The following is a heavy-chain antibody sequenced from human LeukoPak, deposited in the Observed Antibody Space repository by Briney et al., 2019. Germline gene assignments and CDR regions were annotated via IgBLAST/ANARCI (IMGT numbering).Heavy chain of an antibody. CDR2: IYYSGST. J-gene: IGHJ4*02. D-gene: IGHD3-22*01. Sequence: SETLSLTCTVSGGSISSYYWSWIRQPPGKGLEWIGYIYYSGSTNYNPSLKSRVTISVDTSKNQFSLKLSSVTAADTAVYYCARHPNNHDSRFREKGFDYWGQGTLVTVSS. CDR3: ARHPNNHDSRFREKGFDY. CDR1: GGSISSYY. V-gene: IGHV4-59*01.